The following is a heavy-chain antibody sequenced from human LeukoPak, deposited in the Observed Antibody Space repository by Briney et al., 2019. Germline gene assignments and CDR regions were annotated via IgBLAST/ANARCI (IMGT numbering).Heavy chain of an antibody. CDR3: ARDEGYYDSSGPPV. CDR2: INHSGST. V-gene: IGHV4-34*01. J-gene: IGHJ4*02. Sequence: PSETLSLTCAVYGGSFSGYYWSWIRQPPGKGLEWIGEINHSGSTNYNPSLKSRVTISVDTSKNQFSLKLSSVTAADTAVYYCARDEGYYDSSGPPVWGQGTLVTVSS. D-gene: IGHD3-22*01. CDR1: GGSFSGYY.